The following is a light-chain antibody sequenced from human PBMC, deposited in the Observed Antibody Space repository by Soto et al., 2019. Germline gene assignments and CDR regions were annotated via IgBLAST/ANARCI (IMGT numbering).Light chain of an antibody. CDR2: D. CDR3: SSYTSSSTRV. V-gene: IGLV2-14*01. Sequence: QSALTQPASVSGSPGQSITISCTGTSSDVGGYNYVSWYQQHPGKAPKLMIYDDRPSGVSNRFSGSKSGNTASLTISGLQAEDEADYYCSSYTSSSTRVFGGGTKLTVL. CDR1: SSDVGGYNY. J-gene: IGLJ2*01.